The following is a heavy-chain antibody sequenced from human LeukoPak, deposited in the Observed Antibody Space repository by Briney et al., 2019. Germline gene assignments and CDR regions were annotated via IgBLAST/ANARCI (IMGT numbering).Heavy chain of an antibody. Sequence: SETLSLTCAVYGGSFSGYYWSWIRQPPGKGLEWIGYIYYSGSTNYNPSLKSRVTISVDTSKNQFSLKLSSVTAADTAVYYCARGNYDILTGYYKVGNYFDYWGQGTLVTVSS. CDR3: ARGNYDILTGYYKVGNYFDY. CDR2: IYYSGST. D-gene: IGHD3-9*01. V-gene: IGHV4-59*01. CDR1: GGSFSGYY. J-gene: IGHJ4*02.